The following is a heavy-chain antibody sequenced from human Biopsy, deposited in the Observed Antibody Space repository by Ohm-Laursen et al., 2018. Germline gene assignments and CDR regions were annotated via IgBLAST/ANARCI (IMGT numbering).Heavy chain of an antibody. V-gene: IGHV4-59*11. D-gene: IGHD4-23*01. CDR1: GGSFTGHY. Sequence: GTLSLTCPVSGGSFTGHYWTWIRQPPGKGLEWIGHISHTGYTSYKSSLKSRVTISLDTSRKHFSLRLTSLAAADTAVYYCARGSNEYGGLYFPHWGQGTLVTVSS. CDR3: ARGSNEYGGLYFPH. J-gene: IGHJ1*01. CDR2: ISHTGYT.